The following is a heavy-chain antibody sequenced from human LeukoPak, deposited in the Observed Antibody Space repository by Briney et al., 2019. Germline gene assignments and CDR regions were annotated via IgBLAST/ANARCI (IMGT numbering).Heavy chain of an antibody. V-gene: IGHV1-69*01. CDR2: IIPIFGTA. D-gene: IGHD2-2*01. Sequence: GASVKVSCKASEGTFSSYAISWVRQAPGQGLEWMGGIIPIFGTANYAQKFQGRVTITADESTSTAYMELSSLRSEDTAVYYCARAGDCSSTSCYYYYYMDVWGKGTTVTVSS. CDR3: ARAGDCSSTSCYYYYYMDV. J-gene: IGHJ6*03. CDR1: EGTFSSYA.